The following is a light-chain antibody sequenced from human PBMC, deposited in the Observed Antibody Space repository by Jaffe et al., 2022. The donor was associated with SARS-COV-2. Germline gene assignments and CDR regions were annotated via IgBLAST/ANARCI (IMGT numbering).Light chain of an antibody. V-gene: IGLV2-18*02. CDR2: EVK. CDR3: SSYTSSTTVVL. J-gene: IGLJ2*01. CDR1: SSDVGSYNR. Sequence: QSTLTQPPSVSGSPGQSVTISCTGTSSDVGSYNRVSWYQQSPGTAPKLIISEVKNRPSGVPNRFSGSKSGNTASLTISGLQADDEADYYCSSYTSSTTVVLFGGGTKLTVL.